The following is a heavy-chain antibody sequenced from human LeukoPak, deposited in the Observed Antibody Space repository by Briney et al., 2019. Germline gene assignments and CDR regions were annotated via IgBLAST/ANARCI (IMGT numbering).Heavy chain of an antibody. V-gene: IGHV1-69*01. D-gene: IGHD3-9*01. J-gene: IGHJ6*04. CDR3: ARGLRYSDRSYYYGMDV. CDR2: IIPIFGTA. CDR1: GGTFSSYA. Sequence: GASVKVSCKASGGTFSSYAISWVRQAPGQGLEWMGGIIPIFGTANYAQKFQGRVTITADESTSTAYMELSSLRSEDTAVYYCARGLRYSDRSYYYGMDVWGKGTTVTVSS.